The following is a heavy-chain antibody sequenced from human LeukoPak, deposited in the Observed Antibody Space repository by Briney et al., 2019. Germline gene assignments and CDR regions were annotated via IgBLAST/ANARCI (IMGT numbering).Heavy chain of an antibody. Sequence: GGSLRLSCAASGFTFSGYAMRWVRQAPGKGLEWVSGIGGSSGTTFYADSVKGRFTISRDNSKNTLYLQMNSLRVEDTALYYCAKEQAKYCSSTSCFSDYWGQGNLITVSS. V-gene: IGHV3-23*01. CDR2: IGGSSGTT. D-gene: IGHD2-2*01. CDR1: GFTFSGYA. CDR3: AKEQAKYCSSTSCFSDY. J-gene: IGHJ4*02.